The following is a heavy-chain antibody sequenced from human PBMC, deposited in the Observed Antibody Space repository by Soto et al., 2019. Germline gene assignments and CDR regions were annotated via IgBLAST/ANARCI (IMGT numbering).Heavy chain of an antibody. J-gene: IGHJ6*03. CDR1: GFTVSSNY. CDR3: ARDQEGVDYYYMDV. Sequence: GGSLRLSCAASGFTVSSNYMSWVRQAPGKGLEWVSVIYSGGSTYYADSVKGRFTISRDNSKNTLYLQMNSLRAEDTAVYYCARDQEGVDYYYMDVWGKGTTVTVSS. V-gene: IGHV3-66*01. CDR2: IYSGGST. D-gene: IGHD2-15*01.